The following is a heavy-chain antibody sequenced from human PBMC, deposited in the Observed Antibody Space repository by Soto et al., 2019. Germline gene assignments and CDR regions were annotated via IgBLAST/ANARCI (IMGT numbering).Heavy chain of an antibody. J-gene: IGHJ4*02. D-gene: IGHD3-3*01. V-gene: IGHV4-61*08. CDR2: IYYSGST. CDR3: ARLTIQVFPDFWSGYDY. Sequence: SETLSLTCTVSGGSISSGGYYWSWIRQPPGKGQEWIGYIYYSGSTNYNPSLKSRVTISVDTSKNQFSLKLSSVTAADTAVYYCARLTIQVFPDFWSGYDYWGQGTLVTVPQ. CDR1: GGSISSGGYY.